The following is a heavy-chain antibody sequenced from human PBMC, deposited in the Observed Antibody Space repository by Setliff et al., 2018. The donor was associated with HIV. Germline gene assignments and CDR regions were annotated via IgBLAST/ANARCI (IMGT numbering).Heavy chain of an antibody. Sequence: PSETLSLTCTVSGDSISDYYWTWIRQPPGKGLEWIGYIYYSGSTNYNPSLKSRVTISVDTSKNQFSLKLTSLTAADTAVYYCARAYDYSNYFHYYMDVWGKGTTVTVSS. CDR3: ARAYDYSNYFHYYMDV. CDR1: GDSISDYY. V-gene: IGHV4-59*01. J-gene: IGHJ6*03. D-gene: IGHD4-4*01. CDR2: IYYSGST.